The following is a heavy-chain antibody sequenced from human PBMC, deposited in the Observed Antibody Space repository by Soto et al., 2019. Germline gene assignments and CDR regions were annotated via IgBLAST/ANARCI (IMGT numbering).Heavy chain of an antibody. CDR1: GGSIIGSGFH. CDR3: AIKSDMHYDYIWGSYRQDDAFDI. J-gene: IGHJ3*02. CDR2: IYYSGTT. D-gene: IGHD3-16*02. V-gene: IGHV4-39*07. Sequence: SETLSLTCTVSGGSIIGSGFHWAWIRQPPGKGLEWIGSIYYSGTTNYSPSLRSRLAIDVDKSKNQFSLRLSSVTAADTAVYYCAIKSDMHYDYIWGSYRQDDAFDIWGQGTMVTVS.